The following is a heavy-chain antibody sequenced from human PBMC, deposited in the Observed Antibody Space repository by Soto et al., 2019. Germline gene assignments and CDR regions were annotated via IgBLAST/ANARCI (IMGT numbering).Heavy chain of an antibody. Sequence: ASVKVSCKASGYTFTSYGISWVRQAPGQGLEWMGWISAYNGNTNYAQKLQGRVTMTTDTSTSTAYMELRSLRSDDTAAYYCARDWLDGDYAGYWGQGTLVTVSS. CDR3: ARDWLDGDYAGY. V-gene: IGHV1-18*01. D-gene: IGHD4-17*01. CDR1: GYTFTSYG. CDR2: ISAYNGNT. J-gene: IGHJ4*02.